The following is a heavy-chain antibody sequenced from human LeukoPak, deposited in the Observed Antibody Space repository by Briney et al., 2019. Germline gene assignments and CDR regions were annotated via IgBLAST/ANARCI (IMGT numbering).Heavy chain of an antibody. D-gene: IGHD3-3*01. Sequence: GGSLKLSCVGPALMFRHYYLSWIRQAPGEGLAWVSYNSNDSVDKYYVDSVRGRFTISRDNAKKSMYLQMSGLRVEDTAAYYCARRDWVSGAVRAFDIWGQGTMVTVSS. CDR3: ARRDWVSGAVRAFDI. CDR2: NSNDSVDK. CDR1: ALMFRHYY. J-gene: IGHJ3*02. V-gene: IGHV3-11*04.